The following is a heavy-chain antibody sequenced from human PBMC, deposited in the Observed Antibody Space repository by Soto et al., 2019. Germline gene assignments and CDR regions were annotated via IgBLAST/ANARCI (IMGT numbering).Heavy chain of an antibody. CDR2: IYYSGST. CDR3: AWGSETTGINWFDP. Sequence: QVQLQESGPGLVKPSQTLSLTCTFSGGSISSGGYYWSWIRQHPGKGLEWIGYIYYSGSTYYNPSLKSRVSISVDTSKNQFSLKLSAVTAADTALYYCAWGSETTGINWFDPWGQGTLVTVSS. CDR1: GGSISSGGYY. V-gene: IGHV4-31*03. D-gene: IGHD1-7*01. J-gene: IGHJ5*02.